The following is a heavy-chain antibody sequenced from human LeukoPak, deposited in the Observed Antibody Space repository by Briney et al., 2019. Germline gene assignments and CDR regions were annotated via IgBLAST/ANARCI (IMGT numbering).Heavy chain of an antibody. Sequence: ASVKVSCKVSGYTLTELSMHWVRQAPGKGLEWMGGFDPEDGETIYAQKFQGRVTMTEDTSTDTAYMELSSLRSEDTAAYYCATGIFYYDSSGAYWGQGTLVTVSS. D-gene: IGHD3-22*01. CDR1: GYTLTELS. CDR3: ATGIFYYDSSGAY. CDR2: FDPEDGET. V-gene: IGHV1-24*01. J-gene: IGHJ4*02.